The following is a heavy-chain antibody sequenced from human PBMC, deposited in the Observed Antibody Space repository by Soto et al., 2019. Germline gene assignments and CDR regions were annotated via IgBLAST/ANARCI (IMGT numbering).Heavy chain of an antibody. CDR1: GYTFTSDG. CDR2: ISAYNGVT. CDR3: ARTSSSAFYFYGLDV. D-gene: IGHD6-19*01. Sequence: QVQLVQSGTEVKMPGASVKVSCKASGYTFTSDGFSWVRQAPGQGLEWMGWISAYNGVTNYAQNFQDRLSMTTDTSTSKVYMELRSLRSDDTAVYYCARTSSSAFYFYGLDVWGHGTSVTVSS. J-gene: IGHJ6*02. V-gene: IGHV1-18*01.